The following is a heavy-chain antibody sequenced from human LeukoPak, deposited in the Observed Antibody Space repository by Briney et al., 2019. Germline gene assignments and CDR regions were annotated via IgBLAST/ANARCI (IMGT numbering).Heavy chain of an antibody. D-gene: IGHD2-15*01. J-gene: IGHJ4*02. CDR3: ARGYCSGGSCSKFDY. CDR2: IHTSGST. CDR1: GFTVSSNY. V-gene: IGHV3-53*01. Sequence: GGSLRLSCAASGFTVSSNYMSWVRQAPGKGLEWVSFIHTSGSTFYADSVKGRFTISRDNSKNTLYLQMNSLRAEDTAVYYCARGYCSGGSCSKFDYWGQGTLVTVSS.